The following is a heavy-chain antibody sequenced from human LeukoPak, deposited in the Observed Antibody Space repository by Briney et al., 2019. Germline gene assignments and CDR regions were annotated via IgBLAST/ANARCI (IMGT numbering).Heavy chain of an antibody. J-gene: IGHJ4*02. CDR3: ARIVYDSSGYIDY. CDR1: GFTFSSYS. V-gene: IGHV3-48*02. CDR2: ISSSSSTI. D-gene: IGHD3-22*01. Sequence: GGSLRLSCVASGFTFSSYSMNWVRQAPGKGLEWVSYISSSSSTIYYADSVKGRFTISRDNAKKSLYLRMNSLRDEDTAVYYCARIVYDSSGYIDYWGQGTLVTVSS.